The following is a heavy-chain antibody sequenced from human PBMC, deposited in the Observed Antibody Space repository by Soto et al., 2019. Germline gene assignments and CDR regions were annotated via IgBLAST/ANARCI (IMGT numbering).Heavy chain of an antibody. CDR1: GYTFSNYY. D-gene: IGHD3-10*01. J-gene: IGHJ4*02. CDR2: INPSGGGT. CDR3: ARAPQYGSAGYYYNF. Sequence: QVHLVQSGAEVKRPGVSVKVSCKASGYTFSNYYMHWVRQVPGHGLEWMGIINPSGGGTTYAQRFRGRLTVTRDTSTSTVYMELSRLRSDDTAIYFCARAPQYGSAGYYYNFWGQGTRVTVSS. V-gene: IGHV1-46*01.